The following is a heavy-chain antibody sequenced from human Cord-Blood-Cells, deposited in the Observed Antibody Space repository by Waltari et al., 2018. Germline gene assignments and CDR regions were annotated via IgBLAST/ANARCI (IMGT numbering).Heavy chain of an antibody. CDR3: AKGTLRFLEFDY. CDR2: IRYDGSNK. Sequence: QVQLVESGGGVVQPGGSLRLSCAASGFTFSSSGKHWVRQAPGKGLEWVAFIRYDGSNKYYADSVKGRFTISRDNSKNTLYLQMNSLRAEDTAVYYCAKGTLRFLEFDYWGQGTLVTVSS. CDR1: GFTFSSSG. V-gene: IGHV3-30*02. D-gene: IGHD3-3*01. J-gene: IGHJ4*02.